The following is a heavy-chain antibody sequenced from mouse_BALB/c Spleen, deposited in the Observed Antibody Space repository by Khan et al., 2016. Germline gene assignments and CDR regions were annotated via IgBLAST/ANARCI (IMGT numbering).Heavy chain of an antibody. CDR1: GFNIKDTY. D-gene: IGHD1-2*01. Sequence: VQLQQSGAELVKPGASVKLSCTASGFNIKDTYMHWLKQRPEQGLEWIGRIDPANSNTIYDPKFQGKATIKSDTYSNTAYLQLSSLTSEDNDGYCCAPYGRGFACWGQGTLVTVSA. CDR3: APYGRGFAC. J-gene: IGHJ3*01. CDR2: IDPANSNT. V-gene: IGHV14-3*02.